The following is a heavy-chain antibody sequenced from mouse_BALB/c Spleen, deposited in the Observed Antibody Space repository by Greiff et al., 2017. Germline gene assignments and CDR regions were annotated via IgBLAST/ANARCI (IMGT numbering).Heavy chain of an antibody. CDR1: GYSITSGYY. CDR3: ATLLRLRYFDY. V-gene: IGHV3-6*02. D-gene: IGHD1-2*01. J-gene: IGHJ2*01. Sequence: VQLQQSGPGLVKPSQSLSLTCSVTGYSITSGYYWNWIRQFPGNKLEWMGYISYDGSNNYNPSLKNRISITRDTSKNQFFLKLNSVTTEDTATYYCATLLRLRYFDYWGQGTTLTVSS. CDR2: ISYDGSN.